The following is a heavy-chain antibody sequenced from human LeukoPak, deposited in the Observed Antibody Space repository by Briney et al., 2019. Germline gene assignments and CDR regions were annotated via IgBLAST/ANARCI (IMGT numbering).Heavy chain of an antibody. Sequence: ASVKVPCKASGYTFSNHDMHWVRQAPGQRLEWMGWINPGSGITKYSQEFQDRITITRDTSASTAYMELSSLTSEDMAIYYCTLYNYWGQGTLVTVSS. CDR3: TLYNY. J-gene: IGHJ4*02. D-gene: IGHD2-2*02. V-gene: IGHV1-3*03. CDR1: GYTFSNHD. CDR2: INPGSGIT.